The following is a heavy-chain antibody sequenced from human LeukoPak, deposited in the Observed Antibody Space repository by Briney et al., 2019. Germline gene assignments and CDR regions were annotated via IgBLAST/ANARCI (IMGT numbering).Heavy chain of an antibody. Sequence: GGSLRLTCAASGVTFSTHDMSWVRQAPGKGLEYIADIGGGDDIHYADSVKGRFTVSRDNSKNTLFLQLSTLTAADTAVYYCAKDAAPGNAMWDYFDYWGQGTLVTVSS. V-gene: IGHV3-23*01. J-gene: IGHJ4*02. CDR2: IGGGDDI. CDR1: GVTFSTHD. D-gene: IGHD1-1*01. CDR3: AKDAAPGNAMWDYFDY.